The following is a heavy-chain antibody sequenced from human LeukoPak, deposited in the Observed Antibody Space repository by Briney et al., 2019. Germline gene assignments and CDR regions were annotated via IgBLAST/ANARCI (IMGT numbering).Heavy chain of an antibody. D-gene: IGHD1-26*01. Sequence: SETLSLTCTVSGGSISSGGYYWSWIRQHPGKGLEWIGYIYYSGSTYYNPSLKSRVTISVDTSKNQFSLKLSSVTAADTAVYYCARGGSGWELRYFNFDYWGQGTLVTVSS. J-gene: IGHJ4*02. CDR2: IYYSGST. CDR3: ARGGSGWELRYFNFDY. V-gene: IGHV4-31*03. CDR1: GGSISSGGYY.